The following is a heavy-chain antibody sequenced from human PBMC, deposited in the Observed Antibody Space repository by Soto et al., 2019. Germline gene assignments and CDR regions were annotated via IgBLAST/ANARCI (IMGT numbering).Heavy chain of an antibody. V-gene: IGHV3-7*01. CDR1: GFTFSSYW. CDR2: IKQDGSEK. Sequence: GGSLRLPCAASGFTFSSYWMSWVRQAPGKGLEWVANIKQDGSEKYYVDSVKGRFTISRDNAKNSLYLQMNSLRAEDTAVYYCARDSLGITGTFNYYGMDVWGQGTTVTVSS. J-gene: IGHJ6*02. D-gene: IGHD1-7*01. CDR3: ARDSLGITGTFNYYGMDV.